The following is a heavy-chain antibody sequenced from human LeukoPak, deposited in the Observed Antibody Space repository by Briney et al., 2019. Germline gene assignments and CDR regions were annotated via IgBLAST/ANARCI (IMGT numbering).Heavy chain of an antibody. CDR1: GGSFSGYY. Sequence: SETLSLTCAVYGGSFSGYYWSWIRQPPGKGLEWIGEINHSGSTNYNPSLKSRVTISVDTSKNQFSLKLSSVTAADTAVYYCASVSRPVVVVAATRGGFDPWGQGTLVTVSS. V-gene: IGHV4-34*01. J-gene: IGHJ5*02. D-gene: IGHD2-15*01. CDR3: ASVSRPVVVVAATRGGFDP. CDR2: INHSGST.